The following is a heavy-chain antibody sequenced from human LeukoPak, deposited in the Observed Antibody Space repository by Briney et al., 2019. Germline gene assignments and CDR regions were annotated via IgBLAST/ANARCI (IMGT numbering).Heavy chain of an antibody. Sequence: SEALSLTCTVSGVFISTYYWSWIRQPPGKGLEWIGYIYYSGSTYYNPSLKSRVTISVDTSKNQFSLKLSSVTAADTAVYFCTRQYTSDPWFFDLWGRGTLVTVSS. D-gene: IGHD6-19*01. J-gene: IGHJ2*01. CDR1: GVFISTYY. CDR2: IYYSGST. V-gene: IGHV4-59*08. CDR3: TRQYTSDPWFFDL.